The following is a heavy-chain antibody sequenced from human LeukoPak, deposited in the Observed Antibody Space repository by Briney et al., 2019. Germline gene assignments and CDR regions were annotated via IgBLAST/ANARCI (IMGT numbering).Heavy chain of an antibody. J-gene: IGHJ6*03. Sequence: QPGGSLRLSCAASGFTFSSYGMSWVRQAPGKGLEWVSAISGSGGSTYYADSVKGRFTISRDNSKNTLYLQMNSLRAEDTAVYYCAKETYYDILTGAYYYYYYYMDVWGKGTTVTVSS. CDR1: GFTFSSYG. CDR3: AKETYYDILTGAYYYYYYYMDV. D-gene: IGHD3-9*01. CDR2: ISGSGGST. V-gene: IGHV3-23*01.